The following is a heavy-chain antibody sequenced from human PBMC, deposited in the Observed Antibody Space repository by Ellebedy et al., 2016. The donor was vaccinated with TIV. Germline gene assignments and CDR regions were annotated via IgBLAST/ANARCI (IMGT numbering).Heavy chain of an antibody. CDR3: ASPKRNLYDSGSHLVFGY. CDR2: IIPFFGTA. D-gene: IGHD3-10*01. Sequence: ASVKVSXXASGGTFSSYSINWVRQPPGQGLAWLGGIIPFFGTARYSQKFQGRATLSADESTSTAYMELSSLRSEDTAVYYCASPKRNLYDSGSHLVFGYWGQGTLVSVSS. J-gene: IGHJ4*02. CDR1: GGTFSSYS. V-gene: IGHV1-69*13.